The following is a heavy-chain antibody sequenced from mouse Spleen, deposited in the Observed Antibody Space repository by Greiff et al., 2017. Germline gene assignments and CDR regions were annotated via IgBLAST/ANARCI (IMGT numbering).Heavy chain of an antibody. D-gene: IGHD4-1*01. CDR2: ISYSGST. CDR1: GYSITSGYD. J-gene: IGHJ2*01. V-gene: IGHV3-1*01. Sequence: EVQLQESGPGMVKPSQSLSLTCTVTGYSITSGYDWHWIRHFPGNKLEWMGYISYSGSTNYNPSLKSRISITHNTSKNHFFLKLNSVTTEDTATYYCARDPGTGYYFDYWGQGTTLTVSS. CDR3: ARDPGTGYYFDY.